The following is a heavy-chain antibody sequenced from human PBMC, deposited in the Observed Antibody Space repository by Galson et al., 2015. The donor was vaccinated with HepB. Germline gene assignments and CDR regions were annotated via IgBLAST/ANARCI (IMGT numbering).Heavy chain of an antibody. V-gene: IGHV4-59*01. CDR1: GGSISSYY. CDR3: ARAAPIGYIDEYYFDY. J-gene: IGHJ4*02. Sequence: SETLSLTCTVSGGSISSYYWSWIRQPPGKGLEWIGYIYYSGSTNYNPSLKSRVTISVDTSKNQFSLKLSSVTAADTAVYYCARAAPIGYIDEYYFDYWGQGTLVTVSS. D-gene: IGHD5-18*01. CDR2: IYYSGST.